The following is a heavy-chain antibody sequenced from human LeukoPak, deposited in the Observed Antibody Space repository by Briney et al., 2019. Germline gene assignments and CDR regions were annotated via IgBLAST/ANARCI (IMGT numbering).Heavy chain of an antibody. V-gene: IGHV3-48*01. J-gene: IGHJ6*03. Sequence: PGGSLRLSCAASGFTFSSYSMNWVRQAPGKGLEWVSYISSSSSTIYYADSVKGRFTISRDNAKNSLYLQMNSLRAEDTAVHYCARARNRYYYYYYMDVWGKGTTLTVSS. D-gene: IGHD1-14*01. CDR3: ARARNRYYYYYYMDV. CDR1: GFTFSSYS. CDR2: ISSSSSTI.